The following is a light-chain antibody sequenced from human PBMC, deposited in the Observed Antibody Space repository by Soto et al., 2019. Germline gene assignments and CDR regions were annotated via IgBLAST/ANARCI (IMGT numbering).Light chain of an antibody. CDR3: QQRSNWPT. J-gene: IGKJ4*01. V-gene: IGKV3-11*01. CDR2: DAS. CDR1: QSVSSY. Sequence: EIVLTQSPATLSLSPGERATLSCRASQSVSSYLACYQQKPGQAPRLLIYDASNRATGIPARFSGSGSGTDFTLTISSLEPDDFAVYYCQQRSNWPTFGGGTKVEIK.